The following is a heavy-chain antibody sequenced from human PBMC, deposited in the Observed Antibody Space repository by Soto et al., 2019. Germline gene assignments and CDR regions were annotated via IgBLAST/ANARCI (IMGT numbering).Heavy chain of an antibody. V-gene: IGHV6-1*01. CDR3: ARDMHAGFTHYFDP. CDR2: TYYRSKWYN. D-gene: IGHD1-26*01. Sequence: PSQTLSLTCAISGDSVSSNSAAWNWIRQSPSRGLEWLGRTYYRSKWYNDYAVSVKSRITINPDTSKNQVSLKLTSVTAADTAVYYCARDMHAGFTHYFDPWGQGTLVTVSS. J-gene: IGHJ5*02. CDR1: GDSVSSNSAA.